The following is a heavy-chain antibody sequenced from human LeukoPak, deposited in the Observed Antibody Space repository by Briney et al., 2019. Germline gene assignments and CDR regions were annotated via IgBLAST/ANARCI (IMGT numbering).Heavy chain of an antibody. D-gene: IGHD6-19*01. CDR2: IIPIFGTA. J-gene: IGHJ6*03. Sequence: GSSVKVSCKASGGTFSSYAISWVRQAPGQGLEWMVGIIPIFGTANYAQKFQGRVTITADKSTSTAYMELSSVRSEDTAVYYCASSSYSSGWYFSELYYHYMDVWGKGTTVTVSS. CDR3: ASSSYSSGWYFSELYYHYMDV. CDR1: GGTFSSYA. V-gene: IGHV1-69*06.